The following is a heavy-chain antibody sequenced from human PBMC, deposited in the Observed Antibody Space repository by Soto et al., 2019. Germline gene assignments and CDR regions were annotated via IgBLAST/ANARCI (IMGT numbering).Heavy chain of an antibody. CDR2: ISYDGSNK. V-gene: IGHV3-30*18. D-gene: IGHD5-18*01. CDR1: GLTFRSYW. Sequence: GVSIRLCFASSGLTFRSYWMDGFRQAPGKGLEWVAVISYDGSNKYYADSVKGRFTISRDNSKNTLYLQMNSLRAEDTAVYYCAKGGDSYGTADYCGQGTPVTVSS. CDR3: AKGGDSYGTADY. J-gene: IGHJ4*02.